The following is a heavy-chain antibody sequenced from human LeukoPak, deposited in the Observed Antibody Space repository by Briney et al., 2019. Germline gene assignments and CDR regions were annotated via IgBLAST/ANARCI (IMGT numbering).Heavy chain of an antibody. V-gene: IGHV4-4*07. CDR2: IYTTGST. Sequence: SETLSLTFSVSGGSIRCYLWSWIRQSAGKGLEHIGRIYTTGSTNHNSSLRSRVTMSVDTSKNQFSLNLKSVNAADTAVYYCARAGYTSTWTFDYWGQGILVTVSS. D-gene: IGHD6-13*01. CDR3: ARAGYTSTWTFDY. CDR1: GGSIRCYL. J-gene: IGHJ4*02.